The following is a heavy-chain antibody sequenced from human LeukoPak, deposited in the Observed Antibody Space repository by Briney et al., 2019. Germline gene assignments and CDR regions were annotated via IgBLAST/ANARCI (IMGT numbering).Heavy chain of an antibody. CDR3: AKGRRYCSSTSCFNWFDP. CDR2: IKQDGSEK. CDR1: GFTFSSYW. D-gene: IGHD2-2*01. V-gene: IGHV3-7*01. Sequence: GGSLRLSCAASGFTFSSYWMSWVRQAPGKGLEWVANIKQDGSEKYYVDSVKGRFTISRDNAKNSLYLQMNSLRAEDTAVYYCAKGRRYCSSTSCFNWFDPWGQGTLVTVSS. J-gene: IGHJ5*02.